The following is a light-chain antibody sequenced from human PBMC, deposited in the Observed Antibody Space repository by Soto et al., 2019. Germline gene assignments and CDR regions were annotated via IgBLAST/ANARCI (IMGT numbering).Light chain of an antibody. CDR3: QQYDNWPPIT. Sequence: EIVLTQSPGTLSLSPGETATLSCRTSQSISGSHLAWYQQKPGQAPRLLLSGSSNRATGIPDRFSGSGSGTEFTLTISSLQSEDFAVYYCQQYDNWPPITFGQGTRLEIK. V-gene: IGKV3-20*01. J-gene: IGKJ5*01. CDR2: GSS. CDR1: QSISGSH.